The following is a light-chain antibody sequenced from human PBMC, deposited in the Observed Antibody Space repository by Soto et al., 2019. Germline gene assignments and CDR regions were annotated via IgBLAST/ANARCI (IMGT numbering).Light chain of an antibody. V-gene: IGKV3-20*01. J-gene: IGKJ1*01. CDR1: QSVSSSY. CDR2: GAS. CDR3: QQYGSSPLGT. Sequence: SVLTQSPGTLSLSPGERATRACRASQSVSSSYLAWYQQKPGQAPRLLIYGASSRATGIPDRFSGSGSGTDFTLTISRLEPEDFAVYYCQQYGSSPLGTFGQGTKVDI.